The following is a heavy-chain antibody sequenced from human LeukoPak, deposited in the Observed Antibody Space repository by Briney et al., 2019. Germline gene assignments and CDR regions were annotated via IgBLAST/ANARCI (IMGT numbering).Heavy chain of an antibody. J-gene: IGHJ4*02. CDR2: INPNSGGT. CDR3: ARDGSGSYYNVRLFDY. V-gene: IGHV1-2*02. Sequence: GASVKVSCKASGYTFTGYYMHWVRRAPGQGLEWMGWINPNSGGTNYAQKFQGRVTMTRDTSISTAYMELSRLRSDDTAVYYCARDGSGSYYNVRLFDYWGQGTLVTVSS. D-gene: IGHD3-10*01. CDR1: GYTFTGYY.